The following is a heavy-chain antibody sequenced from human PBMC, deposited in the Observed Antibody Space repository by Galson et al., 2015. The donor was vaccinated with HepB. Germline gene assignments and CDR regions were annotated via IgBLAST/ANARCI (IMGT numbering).Heavy chain of an antibody. CDR3: ARDGVAATSRVDY. CDR2: ISGRSSFI. V-gene: IGHV3-21*01. Sequence: SLRLSCAASGFTFRTYTMNWVRQAPGKGLEWVSSISGRSSFIYYADSVRGRFTISRDNAKNSLYLQMKSLRAEDTAVYYCARDGVAATSRVDYWGQGTLVTVSS. CDR1: GFTFRTYT. J-gene: IGHJ4*02. D-gene: IGHD6-13*01.